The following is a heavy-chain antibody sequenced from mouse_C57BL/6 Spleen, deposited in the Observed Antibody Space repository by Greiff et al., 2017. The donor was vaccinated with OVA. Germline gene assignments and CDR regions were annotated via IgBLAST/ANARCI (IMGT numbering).Heavy chain of an antibody. V-gene: IGHV2-2*01. CDR2: IWSGGST. CDR3: AREGSYVPFAY. J-gene: IGHJ3*01. D-gene: IGHD1-1*02. Sequence: VQRVESGPGLVQPSQSLSITCTVSGFSLTSYGVHWVRQSPGKGLAWLGVIWSGGSTDYNAAFISRLSISKDNSKSQVFFKMNSLQADDTAIYYCAREGSYVPFAYWGQGTLVTVSA. CDR1: GFSLTSYG.